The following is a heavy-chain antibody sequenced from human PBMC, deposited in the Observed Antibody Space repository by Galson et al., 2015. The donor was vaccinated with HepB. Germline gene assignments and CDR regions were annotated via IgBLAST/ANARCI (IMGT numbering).Heavy chain of an antibody. CDR1: GGAFSGYS. V-gene: IGHV4-34*01. CDR2: MDHSGGT. Sequence: ETLSLTCAVYGGAFSGYSWTWIRRPPGKGLEWIGEMDHSGGTTYNPSLKSRVTISLDTSGNQFSLKLTSVTAADTAVYYCAVYFYDRSGHWGVDCWGQGTLVTVSS. CDR3: AVYFYDRSGHWGVDC. D-gene: IGHD3-22*01. J-gene: IGHJ4*02.